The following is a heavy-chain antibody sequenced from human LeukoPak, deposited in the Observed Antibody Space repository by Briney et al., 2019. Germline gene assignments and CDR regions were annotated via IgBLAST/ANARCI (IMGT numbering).Heavy chain of an antibody. CDR2: IGTAGDT. D-gene: IGHD1-26*01. J-gene: IGHJ3*02. V-gene: IGHV3-13*01. CDR1: GFTFSSYD. CDR3: ARGLVGDAFDI. Sequence: GSLRLSCAASGFTFSSYDMHWVRQATGKGLEWVSAIGTAGDTYYPGSVKGRFTISRENAKNSLYLQMNSLRVGDTAVYYCARGLVGDAFDIWGQGTMVTVSS.